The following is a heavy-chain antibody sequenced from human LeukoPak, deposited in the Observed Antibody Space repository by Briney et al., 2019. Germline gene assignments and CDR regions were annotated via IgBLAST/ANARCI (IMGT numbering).Heavy chain of an antibody. J-gene: IGHJ6*02. D-gene: IGHD6-19*01. CDR2: INPNSGNT. CDR3: ARSTVAGLNYYYYGMDV. V-gene: IGHV1-8*01. CDR1: GYTFPNYE. Sequence: SSVKVSCKACGYTFPNYEINWVRQAAAQGVAWMGWINPNSGNTGYAQKFQGRVTMTRNTSISTAYMERSSLRSEDTAVYYCARSTVAGLNYYYYGMDVWGQGTTVTVSS.